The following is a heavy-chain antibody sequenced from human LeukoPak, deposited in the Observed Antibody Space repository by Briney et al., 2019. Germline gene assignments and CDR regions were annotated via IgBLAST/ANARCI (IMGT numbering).Heavy chain of an antibody. CDR3: ARDKWSGEAFDI. CDR2: IYYSGST. CDR1: GGSLSSYY. Sequence: PSETLSLTCTVSGGSLSSYYCSWIRQPPGKGLEWIGYIYYSGSTNYNPSLKSRVTISVDTSKNQFSLKLSSVTAADTAVYYCARDKWSGEAFDIWGQGTMVTVSS. J-gene: IGHJ3*02. D-gene: IGHD3-3*01. V-gene: IGHV4-59*01.